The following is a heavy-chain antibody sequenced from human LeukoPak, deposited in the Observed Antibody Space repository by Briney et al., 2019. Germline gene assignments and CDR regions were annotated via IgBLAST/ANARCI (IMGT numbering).Heavy chain of an antibody. CDR1: GFTFSGHW. D-gene: IGHD3-10*01. V-gene: IGHV3-7*01. Sequence: GRSLRLSCVAAGFTFSGHWMSWVSQTPGKGLEWVAQIKGDGSERYCVASSEEQFTISRNNARNSLSLKMNSVRADDSAVYFCVRCGPRSEIGNSWGQGTLVTVSS. CDR2: IKGDGSER. CDR3: VRCGPRSEIGNS. J-gene: IGHJ4*02.